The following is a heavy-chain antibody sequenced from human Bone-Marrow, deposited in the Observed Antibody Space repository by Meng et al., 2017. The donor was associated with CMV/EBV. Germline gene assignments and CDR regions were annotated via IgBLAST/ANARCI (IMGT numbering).Heavy chain of an antibody. CDR2: IYHSGST. CDR3: ARAPVLGYFDY. CDR1: GYSISSGYY. V-gene: IGHV4-38-2*02. D-gene: IGHD3-3*02. Sequence: GSLRLSCTVSGYSISSGYYWGWIRQPPGKGLEWIVSIYHSGSTYYNPSLKSPVTISVDTPNNQFSLKLSSVTAADTAVYYCARAPVLGYFDYWGQGTLVTVSS. J-gene: IGHJ4*02.